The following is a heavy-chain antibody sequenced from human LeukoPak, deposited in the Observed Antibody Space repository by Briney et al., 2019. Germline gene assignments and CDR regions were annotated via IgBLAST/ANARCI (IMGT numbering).Heavy chain of an antibody. V-gene: IGHV4-31*03. D-gene: IGHD6-13*01. CDR3: ARALPYIAAAGIGWFDP. Sequence: SETLSLTCTVSGGSISSGGYYWSWIRQHPGKGLEWIGYIYYSGSTYYNPSLKSRVTISVDTSKNQFSLKLSSVTAADTAVYYCARALPYIAAAGIGWFDPWGQGTLVTVSS. CDR2: IYYSGST. J-gene: IGHJ5*02. CDR1: GGSISSGGYY.